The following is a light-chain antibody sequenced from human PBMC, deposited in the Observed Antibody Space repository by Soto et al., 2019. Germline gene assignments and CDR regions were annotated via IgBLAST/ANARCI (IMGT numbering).Light chain of an antibody. V-gene: IGLV2-11*01. CDR3: CSHAGSYVV. Sequence: QSALTQPRSVSGSPGQSVTISCTGTSRDVGSSNYVSWYQQHPGKAPKLIISDVSKRPSGVPDRFSGSKSDNTASLTISGLQDEDEADYFCCSHAGSYVVFGGGTKLTVL. CDR2: DVS. J-gene: IGLJ2*01. CDR1: SRDVGSSNY.